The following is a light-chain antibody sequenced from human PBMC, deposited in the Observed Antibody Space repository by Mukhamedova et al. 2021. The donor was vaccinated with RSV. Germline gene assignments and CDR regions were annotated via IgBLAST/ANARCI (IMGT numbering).Light chain of an antibody. Sequence: SVLFSSNNKNYLAWYQQKPGQPPKLLIYWSSTRESGVPARFSGSGSGTDFTLTISTLQAEDVAVYYCQQYYNAPLTFGQGTKVEI. CDR2: WSS. V-gene: IGKV4-1*01. CDR1: SVLFSSNNKNY. CDR3: QQYYNAPLT. J-gene: IGKJ1*01.